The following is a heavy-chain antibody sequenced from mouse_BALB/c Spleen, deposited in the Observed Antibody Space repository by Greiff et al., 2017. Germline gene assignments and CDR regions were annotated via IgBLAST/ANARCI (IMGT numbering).Heavy chain of an antibody. CDR3: VRQPLPNYGSSHFDY. Sequence: EVQRVESGGGLVQPKGSLKLSCAASGFTFNTYAMNWVRQAPGKGLEWVARIRSKSNNYATYYADSVKDRFTISRDDSQSMLYLQMNNLKTEDTAMYYCVRQPLPNYGSSHFDYWGQGTTLTVSS. CDR1: GFTFNTYA. J-gene: IGHJ2*01. CDR2: IRSKSNNYAT. D-gene: IGHD1-1*01. V-gene: IGHV10-1*02.